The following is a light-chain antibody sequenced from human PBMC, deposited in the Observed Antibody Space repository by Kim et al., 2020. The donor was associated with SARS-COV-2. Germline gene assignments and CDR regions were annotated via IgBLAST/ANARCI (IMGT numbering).Light chain of an antibody. Sequence: QPVLTQSPSASASLGASVKLTCTLSSGHSSYAIAWHQQQPEKGPRYLMKLNSDGSHSKGDGIPDRFSGSSSGAERYLTISSLQSEDEADYYCQTWGTGIGVFGGGPKLTVL. CDR3: QTWGTGIGV. V-gene: IGLV4-69*01. J-gene: IGLJ3*02. CDR1: SGHSSYA. CDR2: LNSDGSH.